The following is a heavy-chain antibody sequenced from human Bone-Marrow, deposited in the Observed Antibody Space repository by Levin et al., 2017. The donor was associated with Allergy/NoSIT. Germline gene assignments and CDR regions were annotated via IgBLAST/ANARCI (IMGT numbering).Heavy chain of an antibody. CDR3: VSVGGSGTFLSRSDH. CDR2: IYYSGSA. Sequence: SETLSLTCTVSGGSVSNNDYYWGWIRQSPGKGLEWIGSIYYSGSAYYNPSLKSLVTMSVDTSKSQFSLRLTSVTAADTAMYYCVSVGGSGTFLSRSDHWGQGTLGIVSS. D-gene: IGHD3-10*01. J-gene: IGHJ4*02. V-gene: IGHV4-39*01. CDR1: GGSVSNNDYY.